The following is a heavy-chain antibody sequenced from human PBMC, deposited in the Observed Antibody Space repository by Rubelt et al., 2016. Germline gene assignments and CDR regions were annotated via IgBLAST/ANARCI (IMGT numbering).Heavy chain of an antibody. D-gene: IGHD3-22*01. Sequence: GGSVISNYWSWIRQPPGKGLEWTGYIYYTGTTNYNPSLKSRVTISVNTSKNQFSLKLTSVTAADTAVYYCARHDSATRSGFFLDYWGQGTLVTVSS. CDR1: GGSVISNY. CDR2: IYYTGTT. V-gene: IGHV4-59*08. CDR3: ARHDSATRSGFFLDY. J-gene: IGHJ4*02.